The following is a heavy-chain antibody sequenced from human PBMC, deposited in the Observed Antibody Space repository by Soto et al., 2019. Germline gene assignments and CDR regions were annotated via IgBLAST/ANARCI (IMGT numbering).Heavy chain of an antibody. CDR1: GGSISSGSYY. CDR2: IYYSGST. Sequence: SETLSLTCTVSGGSISSGSYYWSWIRQHPGKGLEWIGYIYYSGSTYYNPSLKSRVTISVDTSKNQFSLKLSSVTAADTAVYYCAREPYSSSWCDYWGQGTLVTVSS. D-gene: IGHD6-13*01. V-gene: IGHV4-31*03. CDR3: AREPYSSSWCDY. J-gene: IGHJ4*02.